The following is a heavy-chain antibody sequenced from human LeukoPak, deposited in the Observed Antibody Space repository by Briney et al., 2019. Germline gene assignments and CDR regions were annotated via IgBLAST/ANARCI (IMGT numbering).Heavy chain of an antibody. Sequence: PSETLSLTCAVYGGSFSDYYWSWFRQPPGKGLEWIGEISHSGTTNYSPSLKSRVSISVDTSKNQFSLKLNSVTAADAAMYYCASHYSSGSYRYTGSFDSWGQGMLVNVSS. CDR2: ISHSGTT. CDR3: ASHYSSGSYRYTGSFDS. CDR1: GGSFSDYY. D-gene: IGHD3-16*02. J-gene: IGHJ4*02. V-gene: IGHV4-34*01.